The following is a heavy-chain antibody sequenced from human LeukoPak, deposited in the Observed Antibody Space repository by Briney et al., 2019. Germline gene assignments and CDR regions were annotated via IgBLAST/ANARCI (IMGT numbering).Heavy chain of an antibody. V-gene: IGHV1-18*04. CDR1: RYTFPSYG. Sequence: ASVKVSCKDSRYTFPSYGISWVRQAPAPRLEGMGWISVYNGNTNYAQKPQRRVTMTTDTSTSTDYRELRSLRCGYAPVFQCARETMAAPYSRGWYACGYWGQGTLVTVSS. CDR3: ARETMAAPYSRGWYACGY. J-gene: IGHJ4*02. CDR2: ISVYNGNT. D-gene: IGHD6-19*01.